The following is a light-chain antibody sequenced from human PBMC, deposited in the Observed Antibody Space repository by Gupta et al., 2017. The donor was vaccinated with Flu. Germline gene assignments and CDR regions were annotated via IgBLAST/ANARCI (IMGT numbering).Light chain of an antibody. CDR3: QQYNSGRALT. CDR1: QNILYNYVNKNY. J-gene: IGKJ4*01. Sequence: LGEMAPINCTSSQNILYNYVNKNYLAWYQQKPGQPPMLLIYYATTRDSGVPDRFSGSGSATYFTLTISSLQAEDVAVYYCQQYNSGRALTFGGGTKVEIK. V-gene: IGKV4-1*01. CDR2: YAT.